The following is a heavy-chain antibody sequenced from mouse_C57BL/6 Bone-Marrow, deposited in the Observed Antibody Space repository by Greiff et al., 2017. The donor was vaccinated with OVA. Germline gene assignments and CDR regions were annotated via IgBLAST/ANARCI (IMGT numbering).Heavy chain of an antibody. V-gene: IGHV14-2*01. CDR3: ARWSYSNSDY. CDR2: IDPEDGET. D-gene: IGHD2-5*01. CDR1: GFNIKDYY. J-gene: IGHJ2*01. Sequence: DVKLQESGAELVKPGASVKLSCTASGFNIKDYYMHWVKQRTEQGLEWIGRIDPEDGETKYAPKFQGKATITADKSSSTAYMQLSSLTSEDSAVYYCARWSYSNSDYWGQGTTLTVSS.